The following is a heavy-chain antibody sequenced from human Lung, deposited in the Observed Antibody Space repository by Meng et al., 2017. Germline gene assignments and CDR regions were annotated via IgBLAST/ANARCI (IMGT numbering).Heavy chain of an antibody. CDR1: GFTFRNSE. D-gene: IGHD6-19*01. J-gene: IGHJ5*02. CDR3: VKAVTVAGHH. CDR2: IDESGTTR. Sequence: GESPKTPCLTSGFTFRNSEFNWVRQAPGKGLEWVSYIDESGTTRYYAGSVRGRFTITRDNAENSVFLQMHSLGGEDTAVYYCVKAVTVAGHHWGQGTMVTVSS. V-gene: IGHV3-48*03.